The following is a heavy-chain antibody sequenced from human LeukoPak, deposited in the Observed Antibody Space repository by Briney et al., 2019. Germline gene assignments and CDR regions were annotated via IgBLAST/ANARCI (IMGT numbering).Heavy chain of an antibody. CDR1: GFPFSSYW. J-gene: IGHJ5*02. Sequence: GGPLRLPCAALGFPFSSYWMHWVGQAPGRGLVGVSRINSDGSSTSYADSVKGRFTISRDNAKNTLYLQMNSLRAEDTAVYYWARGGLYSKGNWFDPWGQGTLVTVSS. V-gene: IGHV3-74*01. D-gene: IGHD6-13*01. CDR2: INSDGSST. CDR3: ARGGLYSKGNWFDP.